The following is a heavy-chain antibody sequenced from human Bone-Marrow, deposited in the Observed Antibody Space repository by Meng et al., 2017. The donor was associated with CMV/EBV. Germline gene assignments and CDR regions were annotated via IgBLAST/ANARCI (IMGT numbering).Heavy chain of an antibody. D-gene: IGHD3-10*01. V-gene: IGHV1-2*02. CDR3: ARDGAYYYGSGSYHYYYYGMDV. J-gene: IGHJ6*02. Sequence: ASVKVSCKASGYTFTGYYMHWVRQAPGQGLEWMGWINPNSGGTNYAQKFQGRVTMTRDTSISTAYMELSRLRSDDTAVYYCARDGAYYYGSGSYHYYYYGMDVWGQGTTVTVPS. CDR1: GYTFTGYY. CDR2: INPNSGGT.